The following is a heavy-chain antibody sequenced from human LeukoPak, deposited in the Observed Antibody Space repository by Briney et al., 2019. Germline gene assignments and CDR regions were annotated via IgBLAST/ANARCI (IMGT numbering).Heavy chain of an antibody. CDR3: ASSSWYRDYYYYGMDV. V-gene: IGHV3-30*03. CDR2: ISYDGSNK. Sequence: GGSLRLSCAASGFTFSSYGMHWVRQAPGKGLEWVAVISYDGSNKYYADSVKGRFTISRDNSKNTLYLQMNSLRAEDTAVYYCASSSWYRDYYYYGMDVWGQGTTVTVSS. D-gene: IGHD6-13*01. CDR1: GFTFSSYG. J-gene: IGHJ6*02.